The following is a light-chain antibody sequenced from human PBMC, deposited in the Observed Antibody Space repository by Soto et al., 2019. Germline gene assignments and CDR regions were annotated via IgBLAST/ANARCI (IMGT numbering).Light chain of an antibody. V-gene: IGKV1-17*03. CDR3: QQRNSYPLT. CDR1: QSISNY. Sequence: IQMTQSPSAMSASVGDRVTITCRASQSISNYLNWYQQKPGKAPRPLIYDASKWQSGVPSRFSGSGYGTDFTLTISSLQPEDFAVYYCQQRNSYPLTFGQGTKVDIK. J-gene: IGKJ1*01. CDR2: DAS.